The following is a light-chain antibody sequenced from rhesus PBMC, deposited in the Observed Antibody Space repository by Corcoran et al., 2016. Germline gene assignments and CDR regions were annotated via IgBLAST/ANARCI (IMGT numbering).Light chain of an antibody. CDR3: QQYNSDPLT. Sequence: DIQMTQSPSFLSASVGDRVTITCRASQGISSYLAWYQQKPGKAPKPLIYYASNLESGVPSRFSGSGYWTEFTLTISSLQPEDFAVYYCQQYNSDPLTFGGGTKVEIE. CDR2: YAS. J-gene: IGKJ4*01. CDR1: QGISSY. V-gene: IGKV1-37*01.